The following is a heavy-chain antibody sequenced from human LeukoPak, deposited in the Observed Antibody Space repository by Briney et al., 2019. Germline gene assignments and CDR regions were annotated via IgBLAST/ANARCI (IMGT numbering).Heavy chain of an antibody. CDR3: ARGSAFDI. CDR2: IYSAGST. CDR1: GFIVSTNY. V-gene: IGHV3-53*01. J-gene: IGHJ3*02. Sequence: GGSLRLSCAASGFIVSTNYMSWVRQAPGKGLEWVSVIYSAGSTYYADSVEGRFTISRDNSKNTVYLQMNTLRAEDTAVYYCARGSAFDIWGQGTMVTVSS.